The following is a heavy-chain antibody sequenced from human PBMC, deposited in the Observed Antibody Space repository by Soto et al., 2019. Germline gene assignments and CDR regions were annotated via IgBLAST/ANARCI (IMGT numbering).Heavy chain of an antibody. CDR3: ARVSVTGYFDWLDP. CDR1: GAPITSNY. D-gene: IGHD3-9*01. V-gene: IGHV4-59*01. Sequence: PSETLSLTCSVSGAPITSNYWTWIRQPPGKGLEWIGYLDHQGYSNYSPSLRSRVSMSIDTSKNQLSPKVHSVTAADTAVYYCARVSVTGYFDWLDPWGQGTLVTVSS. CDR2: LDHQGYS. J-gene: IGHJ5*02.